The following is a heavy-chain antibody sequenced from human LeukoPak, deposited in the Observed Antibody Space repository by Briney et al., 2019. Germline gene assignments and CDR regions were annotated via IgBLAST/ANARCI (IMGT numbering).Heavy chain of an antibody. J-gene: IGHJ4*02. V-gene: IGHV4-38-2*02. D-gene: IGHD3-10*01. CDR2: IYHSGST. Sequence: PSETLSLTCTVSGYSISSGYYWGWIRQPPGKGLEWIGSIYHSGSTYYNPSLKSRVTISVDTSKNQFSLKLSSVTAADTAVYYCARVRSVRLRPTPWFDYWGQGTLVTVSS. CDR3: ARVRSVRLRPTPWFDY. CDR1: GYSISSGYY.